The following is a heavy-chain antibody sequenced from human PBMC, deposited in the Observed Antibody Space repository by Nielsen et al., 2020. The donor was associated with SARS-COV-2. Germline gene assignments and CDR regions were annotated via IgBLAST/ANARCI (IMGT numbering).Heavy chain of an antibody. J-gene: IGHJ3*02. CDR2: INWNGGST. CDR3: ATLPGDAFDI. D-gene: IGHD3-16*02. Sequence: GESLRLSCAASGLTFDDYGMSWVRQAPGKGLEWVSGINWNGGSTGYADSVKGRFTISRDNAKNSLYLQMNSLRAEDTALYHCATLPGDAFDIWGQGTMVTVSS. CDR1: GLTFDDYG. V-gene: IGHV3-20*01.